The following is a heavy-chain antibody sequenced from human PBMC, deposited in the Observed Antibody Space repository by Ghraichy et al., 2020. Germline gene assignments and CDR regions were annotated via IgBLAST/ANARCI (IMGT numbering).Heavy chain of an antibody. CDR2: IYTSGST. CDR1: GGSISSYY. V-gene: IGHV4-4*07. D-gene: IGHD2-21*01. J-gene: IGHJ3*02. Sequence: SETLSLTCTVSGGSISSYYWSWIRQPAGKGLEWIGRIYTSGSTYYNPSLKSRVTMSVDTSKNHFSLKLNSVTAADTAVYYCARDLLYCGGDCSAGGFDIWGQRTMVTVSS. CDR3: ARDLLYCGGDCSAGGFDI.